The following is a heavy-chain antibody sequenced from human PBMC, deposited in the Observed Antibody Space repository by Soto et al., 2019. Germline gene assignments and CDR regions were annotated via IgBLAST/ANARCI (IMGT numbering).Heavy chain of an antibody. D-gene: IGHD3-9*01. CDR1: GGSISSYY. J-gene: IGHJ4*02. CDR2: IYYSGST. Sequence: SETLSLTYTVSGGSISSYYWSWIRQPPGKGLEWIGYIYYSGSTNYNPSLKSRVTISVDTSKNQFSLKLSSVTAADTAVYYCARVKGILTGYYYFDYWGQGTLVTVS. V-gene: IGHV4-59*01. CDR3: ARVKGILTGYYYFDY.